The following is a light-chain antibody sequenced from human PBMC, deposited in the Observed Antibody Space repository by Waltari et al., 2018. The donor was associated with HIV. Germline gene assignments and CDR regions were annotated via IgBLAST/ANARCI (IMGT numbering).Light chain of an antibody. CDR2: EVS. V-gene: IGLV2-14*01. CDR3: SSYTSSSTLVV. Sequence: QSALTQPASVSGSPGPSITIPCTGTSSAVGGYHSGSWYQQHPGKAPKLMIYEVSNRPSGVSNRFSGSKSGNTASLTISGLQAEDEADYYCSSYTSSSTLVVFGGGTKLTVL. CDR1: SSAVGGYHS. J-gene: IGLJ2*01.